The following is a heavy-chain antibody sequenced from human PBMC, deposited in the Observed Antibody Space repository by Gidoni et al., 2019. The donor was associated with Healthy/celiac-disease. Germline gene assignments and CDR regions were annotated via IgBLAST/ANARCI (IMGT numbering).Heavy chain of an antibody. V-gene: IGHV3-33*08. J-gene: IGHJ4*02. CDR3: ARDSIDYGNSYYFDY. CDR1: GFTFSSYG. Sequence: QVQLVESGGGVVQPGRSLRLSCAASGFTFSSYGMHWVRQAPGKGLEWVAVIWYDGSNKYYADSVKGRFTISRDNSKNTLYLQMNSLRAEDTAVYYCARDSIDYGNSYYFDYWGQGTLVTVSS. CDR2: IWYDGSNK. D-gene: IGHD4-17*01.